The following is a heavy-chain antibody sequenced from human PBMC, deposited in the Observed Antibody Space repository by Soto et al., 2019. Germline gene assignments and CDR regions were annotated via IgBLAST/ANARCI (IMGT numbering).Heavy chain of an antibody. CDR1: GGSISSSSYY. D-gene: IGHD3-22*01. J-gene: IGHJ4*02. CDR3: ARHASYYYDSSGYYPGWY. V-gene: IGHV4-39*01. CDR2: IYYSGST. Sequence: SETLSLTCTVSGGSISSSSYYWGWIRQPPGKGLEWIGSIYYSGSTYYNPSLKSRVTISVDTSKNQFSLKLSSVTVADTAVYYCARHASYYYDSSGYYPGWYWGQGTLVTVS.